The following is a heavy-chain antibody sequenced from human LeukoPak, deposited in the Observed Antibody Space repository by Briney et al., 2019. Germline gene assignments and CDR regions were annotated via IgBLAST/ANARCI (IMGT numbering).Heavy chain of an antibody. CDR1: GFTFSSHS. V-gene: IGHV3-21*06. CDR3: ARGPPFDY. Sequence: GGSLRLSCAASGFTFSSHSMNWVRQAPGKGLEWVSSISSSNYIYYADSVKGRFTISRDNARNSLYLQINSLRGEDTAVYYCARGPPFDYWGQGTLVTVSS. CDR2: ISSSNYI. J-gene: IGHJ4*02.